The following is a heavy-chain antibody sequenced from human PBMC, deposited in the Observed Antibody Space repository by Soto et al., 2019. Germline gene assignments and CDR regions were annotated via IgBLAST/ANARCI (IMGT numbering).Heavy chain of an antibody. V-gene: IGHV1-24*01. Sequence: ASVKVSCTVSGYTLTELSMHCVRQAPGKGLEWMGGFDPEDGETIYAQKFQGRVTMTEDTSTDTAYMELSSLRSEDTAVYYCSNYYGSGSQRSNDYWGQGTPVTVSS. CDR3: SNYYGSGSQRSNDY. CDR2: FDPEDGET. D-gene: IGHD3-10*01. CDR1: GYTLTELS. J-gene: IGHJ4*02.